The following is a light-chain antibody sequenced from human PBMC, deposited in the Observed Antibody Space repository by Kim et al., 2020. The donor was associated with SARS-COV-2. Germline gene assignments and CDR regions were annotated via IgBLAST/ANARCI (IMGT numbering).Light chain of an antibody. V-gene: IGKV3-15*01. CDR3: QHYHKWPPWT. CDR1: QSVDRD. Sequence: ITMTQSPATLSVSPGDSVTLSCRASQSVDRDIAWYQQKPGQPPRLLIYDTSTRATGVADRIRGSGSGTEFTLTISSLQSEDLAVYYCQHYHKWPPWTFGRGTKVDIK. CDR2: DTS. J-gene: IGKJ1*01.